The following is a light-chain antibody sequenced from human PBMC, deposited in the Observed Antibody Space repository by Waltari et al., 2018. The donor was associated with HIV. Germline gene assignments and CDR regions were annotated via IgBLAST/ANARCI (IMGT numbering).Light chain of an antibody. CDR3: CSYAGSGTFVV. V-gene: IGLV2-23*02. Sequence: QSALTQPASVSGSPGQSITLSCSGTWSDIGSYDLVSWCQHFPGKAPKRILYDVNERPSGVSPRYSGSKSGNTASLVISGLQSEDEADYYCCSYAGSGTFVVFGGGTRLTV. CDR1: WSDIGSYDL. J-gene: IGLJ3*02. CDR2: DVN.